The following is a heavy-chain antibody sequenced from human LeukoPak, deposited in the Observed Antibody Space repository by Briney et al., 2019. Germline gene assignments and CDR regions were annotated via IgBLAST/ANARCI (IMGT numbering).Heavy chain of an antibody. CDR3: ARGGATIGLFDY. CDR1: GFTFYDYG. Sequence: GGSLRLSCAASGFTFYDYGMTWVRQAPGKGLEWVSYISSSGSTIYYADSVKGRFTISRDNAKNSLYLQMNSLRAEDTAVYYCARGGATIGLFDYWGQGTLVTVSS. J-gene: IGHJ4*02. CDR2: ISSSGSTI. D-gene: IGHD5-24*01. V-gene: IGHV3-11*04.